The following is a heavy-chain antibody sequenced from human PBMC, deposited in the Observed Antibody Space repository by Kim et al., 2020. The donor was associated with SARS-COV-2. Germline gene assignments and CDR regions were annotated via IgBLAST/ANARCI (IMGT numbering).Heavy chain of an antibody. CDR2: INPSGGST. Sequence: ASVKVSCKASGYTFTSYYMHWVRQAPGQGLEWMGIINPSGGSTSYAQKFQGRVTMTRDTSTSTVYMELSSLRSEDTAVYYCVNTIRDYSSSWVWFDPWGQGTLVTVSS. CDR1: GYTFTSYY. D-gene: IGHD6-13*01. V-gene: IGHV1-46*01. CDR3: VNTIRDYSSSWVWFDP. J-gene: IGHJ5*02.